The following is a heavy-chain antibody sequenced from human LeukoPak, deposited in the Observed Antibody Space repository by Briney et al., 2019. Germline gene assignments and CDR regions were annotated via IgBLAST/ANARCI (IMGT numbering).Heavy chain of an antibody. J-gene: IGHJ4*02. CDR2: ICVGGGNT. V-gene: IGHV3-23*01. CDR1: GFTFSSCA. Sequence: PGGSLRPSCVASGFTFSSCAMSWVRQAPGKGLEWVSAICVGGGNTYYADSVKGRFTFSRDNFKNTLHLQMNSLRAEDTAVYYCAKADTGGNYFDHWGQGTLVAVSS. D-gene: IGHD1-26*01. CDR3: AKADTGGNYFDH.